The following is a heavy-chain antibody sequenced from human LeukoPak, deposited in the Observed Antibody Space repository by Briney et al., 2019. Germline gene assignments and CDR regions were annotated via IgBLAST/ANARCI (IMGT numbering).Heavy chain of an antibody. Sequence: SETLSLTCTVSGGSISSYYWSWIRQPPGKGLEWIGYIYYSGSTNYNPSLKSRVTISVDTSKNQFSLKLSSVTAADTAVYYCASNSGHCSSTSCYPYYYGMDIWGKGTTVTVFS. J-gene: IGHJ6*04. V-gene: IGHV4-59*01. CDR2: IYYSGST. D-gene: IGHD2-2*01. CDR1: GGSISSYY. CDR3: ASNSGHCSSTSCYPYYYGMDI.